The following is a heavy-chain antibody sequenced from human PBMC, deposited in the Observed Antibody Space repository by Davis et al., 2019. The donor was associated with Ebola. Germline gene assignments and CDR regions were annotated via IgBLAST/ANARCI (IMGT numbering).Heavy chain of an antibody. CDR1: GFTFSSYG. J-gene: IGHJ4*02. Sequence: GESLKISCAASGFTFSSYGMHWVRQAPGKGLEWVSSISSSSSYIYYADSVKGRFTISRDNAKNSLYLQMNSLRAEDTAVYYCARDRGFFLGSLSGYEIGRIDYWGQGTLVTVSS. CDR3: ARDRGFFLGSLSGYEIGRIDY. CDR2: ISSSSSYI. D-gene: IGHD5-12*01. V-gene: IGHV3-21*01.